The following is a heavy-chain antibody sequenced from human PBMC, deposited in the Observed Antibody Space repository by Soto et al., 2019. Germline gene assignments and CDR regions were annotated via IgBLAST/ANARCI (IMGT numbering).Heavy chain of an antibody. D-gene: IGHD1-7*01. CDR3: ARRGYNWNLNWFDP. V-gene: IGHV4-39*01. CDR2: VFYTGST. Sequence: SETLSLTCTVSGGSISSSTHYWGWIRQPPGKGLEWIGTVFYTGSTFYNPSLKSRVSISVDTSKNQFSLTPSSVTAADTAVYYCARRGYNWNLNWFDPWGQGTMVTVSS. J-gene: IGHJ5*02. CDR1: GGSISSSTHY.